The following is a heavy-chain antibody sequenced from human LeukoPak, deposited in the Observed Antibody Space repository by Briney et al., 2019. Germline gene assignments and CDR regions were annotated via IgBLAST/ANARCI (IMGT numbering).Heavy chain of an antibody. J-gene: IGHJ6*03. CDR2: IYTSGST. CDR3: ARGYSSSWPSRDYYYYYMDV. V-gene: IGHV4-4*07. D-gene: IGHD6-13*01. Sequence: SETLSLTCTVSGGSISSYYWSWIWQPAGKGLEWIGRIYTSGSTNYNPSLKSRVTISVDKSKNQFSLKLSSVTAADTAVYYCARGYSSSWPSRDYYYYYMDVWGKGTTVTVSS. CDR1: GGSISSYY.